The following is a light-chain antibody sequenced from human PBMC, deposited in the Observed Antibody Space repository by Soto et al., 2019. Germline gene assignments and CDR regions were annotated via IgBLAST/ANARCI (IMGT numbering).Light chain of an antibody. CDR3: QQYANSPIT. V-gene: IGKV3-20*01. Sequence: ELVLTQSPGTLSLSPGETAALSCRASQPVSSNFLAWYKQKPGQAPRLLIYGVSSRASGIPDRLFGSGSGTDFTLTINRLEPEDFSVYYCQQYANSPITFGQGTRLEIK. J-gene: IGKJ5*01. CDR1: QPVSSNF. CDR2: GVS.